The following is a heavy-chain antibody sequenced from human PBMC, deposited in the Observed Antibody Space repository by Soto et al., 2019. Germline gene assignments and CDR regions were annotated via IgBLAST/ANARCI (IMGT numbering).Heavy chain of an antibody. CDR2: ISGSGGST. CDR1: GFTFSSYA. J-gene: IGHJ1*01. V-gene: IGHV3-23*01. D-gene: IGHD2-2*01. CDR3: AEEVCSSTSCQVFSY. Sequence: GGSLRLSCAASGFTFSSYAMSWVRQAPGKGLEWVSAISGSGGSTYYADSVKGRFTISRDNSKNTQYLQMNSLRAEDTAAYYFAEEVCSSTSCQVFSYGGQGTLVTVSS.